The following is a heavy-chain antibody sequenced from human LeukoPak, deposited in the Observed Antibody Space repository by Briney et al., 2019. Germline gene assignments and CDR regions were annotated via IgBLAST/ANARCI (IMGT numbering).Heavy chain of an antibody. Sequence: GASVKVSCKASGYSFAGYYLHWVRLAPGQGLQWIGWINPNNGGTDYAQSFQGRVTMTRDTSIGTAYMELRRLTSDDTAVYYCARVFSAGYMDVWGKGTTVTVSS. CDR3: ARVFSAGYMDV. V-gene: IGHV1-2*02. D-gene: IGHD6-25*01. CDR2: INPNNGGT. CDR1: GYSFAGYY. J-gene: IGHJ6*03.